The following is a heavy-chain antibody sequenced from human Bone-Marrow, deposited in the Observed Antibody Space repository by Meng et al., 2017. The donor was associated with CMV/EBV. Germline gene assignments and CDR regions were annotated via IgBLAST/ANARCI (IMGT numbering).Heavy chain of an antibody. V-gene: IGHV1-2*02. Sequence: ASVKVSCKASGFTFTDYYIHWVRQAPGQGLEWMGWINPNSGGTNYAQKFQGRVTMTRDTSISTAYMELSRLRSDDTAVYYCARVGKKPAAVEKGHFDYWGQGTLVTVSS. CDR2: INPNSGGT. CDR3: ARVGKKPAAVEKGHFDY. CDR1: GFTFTDYY. D-gene: IGHD2-2*01. J-gene: IGHJ4*02.